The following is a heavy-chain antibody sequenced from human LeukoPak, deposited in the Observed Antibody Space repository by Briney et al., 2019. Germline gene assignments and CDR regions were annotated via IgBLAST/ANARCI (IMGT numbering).Heavy chain of an antibody. Sequence: GGSLRLSCAASGFTFSSYWMSWVRQAPGKGLVWVSRISSDGSSTTYADSVKGRFSISRDNAKNTLYLQVNSLRVEDRAVYYCARGRPHGNDYWGQGTLVTVSS. D-gene: IGHD4-23*01. V-gene: IGHV3-74*01. CDR3: ARGRPHGNDY. CDR2: ISSDGSST. J-gene: IGHJ4*02. CDR1: GFTFSSYW.